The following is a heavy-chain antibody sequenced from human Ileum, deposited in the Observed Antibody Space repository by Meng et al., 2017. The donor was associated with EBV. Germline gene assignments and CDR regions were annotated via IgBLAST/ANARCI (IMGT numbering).Heavy chain of an antibody. CDR1: XGSINGGNYY. CDR3: ARDGGGGSGSYYRWFES. J-gene: IGHJ5*01. V-gene: IGHV4-30-4*01. Sequence: QVQLQESGPGLVKPSQTLSLPCAVXXGSINGGNYYWSWIRQPPGKGLEWIGYIYYSGNTYYNPSLKSRVTISVDTSKNQFSLNLNSVTAADTAVYYCARDGGGGSGSYYRWFESWGQGTLVTVSS. D-gene: IGHD3-10*01. CDR2: IYYSGNT.